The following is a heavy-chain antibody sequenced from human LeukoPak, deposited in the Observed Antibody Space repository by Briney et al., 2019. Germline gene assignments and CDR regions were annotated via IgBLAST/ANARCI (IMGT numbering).Heavy chain of an antibody. CDR1: GGSFSGYY. J-gene: IGHJ3*02. V-gene: IGHV4-34*01. CDR3: ARRRRRYSSLGDAFDI. D-gene: IGHD5-18*01. CDR2: INHSGST. Sequence: PSETLSLTCAVYGGSFSGYYWSWIRQPPGKGLEWIGEINHSGSTNYNPSLKSRVTISVDTFKNQFSLKLSSVTAADTAVYYCARRRRRYSSLGDAFDIWGQRTMVPVSS.